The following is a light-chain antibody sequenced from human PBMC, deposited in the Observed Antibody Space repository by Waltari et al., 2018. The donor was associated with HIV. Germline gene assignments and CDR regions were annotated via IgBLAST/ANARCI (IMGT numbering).Light chain of an antibody. V-gene: IGLV1-47*01. CDR2: GNN. J-gene: IGLJ3*02. CDR3: AAWDDSLSGLV. Sequence: QSVLTQPPSASGTPGQRVTISCSGSSSNIGGNYVYWYHQLPGTPPKPHIDGNNRRPSGFPDRFSVSRSGTSASLAISGLRSEGEADYYCAAWDDSLSGLVFGGGTKLTVL. CDR1: SSNIGGNY.